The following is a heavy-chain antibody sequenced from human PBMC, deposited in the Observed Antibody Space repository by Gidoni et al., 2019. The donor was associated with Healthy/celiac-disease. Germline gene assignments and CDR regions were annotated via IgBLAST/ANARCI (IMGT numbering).Heavy chain of an antibody. D-gene: IGHD3-3*01. V-gene: IGHV3-33*01. Sequence: QVQLVESGGGVVQPGRYRRRSCAASGFTFSSYCMHWVRQAPGKGLEGVAVIWYDGSNKYYADSVKGRFTISRDNSKNTLYLQMNSLRAEDTAVYYCARVEDYYYGMDVWGQGTTVTVSS. CDR1: GFTFSSYC. CDR3: ARVEDYYYGMDV. J-gene: IGHJ6*02. CDR2: IWYDGSNK.